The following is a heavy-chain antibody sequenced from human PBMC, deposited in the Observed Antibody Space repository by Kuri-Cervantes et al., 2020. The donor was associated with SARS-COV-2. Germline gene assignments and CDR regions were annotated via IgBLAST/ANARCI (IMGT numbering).Heavy chain of an antibody. D-gene: IGHD3-3*01. CDR2: ISYDGSNK. CDR1: GFTFSSYA. Sequence: LSLTCAASGFTFSSYAMHWVRQAPGKGLEWVAVISYDGSNKYYADSVKGRFTIPRDNSKNTLYLQMNSLRAEDTAVYYCAREEWLLSSDYYYYYYGMDVWGQGTTVTVSS. V-gene: IGHV3-30-3*01. CDR3: AREEWLLSSDYYYYYYGMDV. J-gene: IGHJ6*02.